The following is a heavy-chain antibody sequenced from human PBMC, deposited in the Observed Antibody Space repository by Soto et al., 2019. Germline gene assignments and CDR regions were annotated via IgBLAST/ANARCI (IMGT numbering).Heavy chain of an antibody. V-gene: IGHV1-69*06. CDR3: ASDREEVQWLAYY. J-gene: IGHJ4*02. Sequence: GASVKVSCKASGGTFSSYAISWVRQAPGQGLEWMGGIIPIFGTANYAQKFQGRVTITADKSTSTAYMELSSLRSEDTAVYYCASDREEVQWLAYYWGQGTLVTVSS. CDR1: GGTFSSYA. CDR2: IIPIFGTA. D-gene: IGHD6-19*01.